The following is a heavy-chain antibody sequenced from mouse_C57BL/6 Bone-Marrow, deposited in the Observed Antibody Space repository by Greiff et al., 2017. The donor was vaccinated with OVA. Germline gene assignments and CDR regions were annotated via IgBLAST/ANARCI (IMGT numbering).Heavy chain of an antibody. V-gene: IGHV1-69*01. J-gene: IGHJ4*01. CDR1: GYTFTSYW. CDR2: IDPSDSYT. Sequence: QVQLQQPGAELVMPGASVKLSCKASGYTFTSYWMHWVKQRPGQGLEWIGEIDPSDSYTNYNQKFTGKSTLTVDKSSSTAYMQLSSLTSEDSAVYYCARRGGNYYAMDYWGQGTSVTVSS. CDR3: ARRGGNYYAMDY.